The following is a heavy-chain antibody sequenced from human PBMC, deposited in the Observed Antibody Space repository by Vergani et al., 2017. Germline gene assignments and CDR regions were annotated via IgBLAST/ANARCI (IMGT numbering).Heavy chain of an antibody. CDR2: VDPEAGET. CDR1: GYTFTDYY. J-gene: IGHJ4*02. Sequence: EVQLVQSGAEVKKPGATVKISCKVSGYTFTDYYMHWVQQAPGKGLEWMGLVDPEAGETIYAEKFQGRVKITADESTSTAYMEQSSLRSEDTAVYYCASHDLNYYFDYWGQGTLVTVSS. CDR3: ASHDLNYYFDY. D-gene: IGHD1-1*01. V-gene: IGHV1-69-2*01.